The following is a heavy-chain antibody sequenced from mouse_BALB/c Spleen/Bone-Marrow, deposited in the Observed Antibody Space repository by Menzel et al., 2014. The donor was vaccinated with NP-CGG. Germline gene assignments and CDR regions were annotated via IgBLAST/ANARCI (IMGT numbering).Heavy chain of an antibody. CDR3: TRQGFAC. CDR1: GYTFSSYW. J-gene: IGHJ3*01. Sequence: QAQVQQSGPELVKRGALVKIPCMATGYTFSSYWIVWVKQRPGHGLEWIGEILPGSGNNHYNEKFKGKATFTADTSSNTAYMQLSSLTSEDSAVYYCTRQGFACWGQGTLVTVSA. V-gene: IGHV1-9*01. CDR2: ILPGSGNN.